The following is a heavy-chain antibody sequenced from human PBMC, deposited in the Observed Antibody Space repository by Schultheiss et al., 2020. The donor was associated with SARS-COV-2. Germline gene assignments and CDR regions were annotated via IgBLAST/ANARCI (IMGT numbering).Heavy chain of an antibody. CDR3: ASRDAYRNWFDP. D-gene: IGHD5-24*01. CDR1: GGSISSGDYY. J-gene: IGHJ5*02. V-gene: IGHV4-30-4*01. Sequence: SETLSLTCTVSGGSISSGDYYWSWIRQPPGKGLEWIGYIYYSGSTYYNPSLKSRVTISVDKSKNQFSLKLSSVTAADTAVYYCASRDAYRNWFDPWGQGTLVTVSS. CDR2: IYYSGST.